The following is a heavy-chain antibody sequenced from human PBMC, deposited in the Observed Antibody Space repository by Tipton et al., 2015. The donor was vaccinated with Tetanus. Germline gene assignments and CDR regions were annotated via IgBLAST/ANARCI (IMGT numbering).Heavy chain of an antibody. CDR1: GASLSSSRYY. CDR3: ARHQREGFLEWLLSSFDY. V-gene: IGHV4-39*01. D-gene: IGHD3-3*01. J-gene: IGHJ4*02. CDR2: IYYTGGV. Sequence: TLSLTCTVSGASLSSSRYYWGWIRQPPGKGLDWIGSIYYTGGVHYNPSLKSRVTISLDTPKNQFSLKLSSVTAADTAVYYCARHQREGFLEWLLSSFDYWGQGTPVTVSS.